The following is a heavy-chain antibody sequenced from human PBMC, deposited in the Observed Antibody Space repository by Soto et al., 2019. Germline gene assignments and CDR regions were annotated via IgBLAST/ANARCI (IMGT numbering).Heavy chain of an antibody. CDR3: ARLTNLYCSSTSCYFWGFDP. D-gene: IGHD2-2*01. CDR1: GFTFSEYY. CDR2: ISSSGSTI. V-gene: IGHV3-11*01. Sequence: GGSLRLSCAASGFTFSEYYMSWTRQAPGKGLEWVSYISSSGSTIYYADSVKGRFTISRDNAKNSLYLQMNSLRAEDTAVYYCARLTNLYCSSTSCYFWGFDPWGQGTLVTVSS. J-gene: IGHJ5*02.